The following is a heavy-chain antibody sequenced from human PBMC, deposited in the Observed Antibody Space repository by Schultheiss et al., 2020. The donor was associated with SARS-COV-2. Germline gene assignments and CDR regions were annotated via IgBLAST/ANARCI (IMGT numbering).Heavy chain of an antibody. CDR3: ARADATAAFDI. Sequence: GESLKISCAASGFTFSDYYMSWIRQAPGKGLEWVSYISSSSSTIYYADSVKGRFTISRDNAKNSLYLQMNSPRAEDTAVYYCARADATAAFDICGQGTMVTVAS. V-gene: IGHV3-11*04. CDR2: ISSSSSTI. CDR1: GFTFSDYY. J-gene: IGHJ3*02.